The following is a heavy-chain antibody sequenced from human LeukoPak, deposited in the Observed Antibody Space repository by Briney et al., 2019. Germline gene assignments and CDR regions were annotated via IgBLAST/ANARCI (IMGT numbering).Heavy chain of an antibody. D-gene: IGHD2-15*01. CDR1: GGSISSYY. V-gene: IGHV4-59*01. CDR2: IYDSRST. J-gene: IGHJ4*02. CDR3: ARGSYCSGGSCSHFDY. Sequence: SETLSLTCTVSGGSISSYYWSWIRQPPGKGLEWIGYIYDSRSTNYNPSLKSRVTISVDTSKNQFSLKLSSVTAADTAVYYCARGSYCSGGSCSHFDYWGQGTLVTVSS.